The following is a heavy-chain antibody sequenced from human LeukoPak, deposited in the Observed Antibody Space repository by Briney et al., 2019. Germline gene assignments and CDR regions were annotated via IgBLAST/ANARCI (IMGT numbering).Heavy chain of an antibody. V-gene: IGHV3-23*01. J-gene: IGHJ4*02. CDR1: GFTFSSYG. Sequence: GGSLRLSCAASGFTFSSYGMSWVRQAPGKGLEWVSAISGSGGSTYYADSVKGRFTISRDNSKNTLYLQMNSLRAEDTAVYYCARVSVTTVTLYYFDHWGQGTLVTVSS. CDR2: ISGSGGST. CDR3: ARVSVTTVTLYYFDH. D-gene: IGHD4-17*01.